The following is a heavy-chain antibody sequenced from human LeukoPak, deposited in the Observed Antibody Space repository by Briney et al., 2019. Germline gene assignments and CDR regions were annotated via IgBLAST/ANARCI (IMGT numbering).Heavy chain of an antibody. CDR1: GFTFSSYA. J-gene: IGHJ4*02. Sequence: PGGSLRLSCAASGFTFSSYAMSWVRQAPGKGLEWVSAISGSGGSKYYADSVKGRFTISRDNSKNTLYLQMNSLRAEDTAVYYCAKARMKVVATTFDYWGQGTLVTVSS. V-gene: IGHV3-23*01. D-gene: IGHD5-12*01. CDR3: AKARMKVVATTFDY. CDR2: ISGSGGSK.